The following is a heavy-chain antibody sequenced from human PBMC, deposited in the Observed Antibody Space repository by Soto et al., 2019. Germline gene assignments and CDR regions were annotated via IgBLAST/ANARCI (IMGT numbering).Heavy chain of an antibody. J-gene: IGHJ4*02. CDR3: ARGLDAVTTYYFDY. V-gene: IGHV4-4*02. Sequence: SETLSLTCAVSSGSISSSNWWSWVRQPPGKGLEWIGEIYHSGSTNYNPSLKSRVTISVDKSKNQFSLKLSSVTAADTAVYYCARGLDAVTTYYFDYWAQGTLVTVSS. CDR2: IYHSGST. D-gene: IGHD4-17*01. CDR1: SGSISSSNW.